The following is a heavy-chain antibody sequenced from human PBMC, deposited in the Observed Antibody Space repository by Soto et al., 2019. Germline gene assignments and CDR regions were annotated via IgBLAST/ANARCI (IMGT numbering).Heavy chain of an antibody. Sequence: ASVKVACKASGYTFTSYARHWVRQAPGQRLEWMGWINAGNGNTKYSQKFQGRLTMTRDTSTSTVYMELSSLRSEDTAVYYCARGKYYADRSAFPLHYWGQGTLVTVSS. D-gene: IGHD3-22*01. CDR2: INAGNGNT. J-gene: IGHJ4*02. V-gene: IGHV1-3*01. CDR3: ARGKYYADRSAFPLHY. CDR1: GYTFTSYA.